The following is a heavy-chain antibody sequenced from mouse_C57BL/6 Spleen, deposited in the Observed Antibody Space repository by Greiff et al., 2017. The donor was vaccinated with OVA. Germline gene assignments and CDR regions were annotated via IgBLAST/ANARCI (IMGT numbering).Heavy chain of an antibody. CDR1: GYTFTSYW. CDR2: IDPSDSYT. J-gene: IGHJ2*01. V-gene: IGHV1-69*01. D-gene: IGHD4-1*01. Sequence: QVQLQQPGAELVMPGASVKLSCKASGYTFTSYWMHWVKQRPGQGLEWIGEIDPSDSYTNYNQKFKGKSTLTVDKSSSTAYMQLSSLTSEDSAVYYCARAGVGPSYFDYWGQGTTLTVSS. CDR3: ARAGVGPSYFDY.